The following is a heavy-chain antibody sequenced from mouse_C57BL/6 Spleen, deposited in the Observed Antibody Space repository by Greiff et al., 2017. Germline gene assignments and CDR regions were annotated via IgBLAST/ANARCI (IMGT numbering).Heavy chain of an antibody. J-gene: IGHJ2*01. Sequence: EVKLVESGPGLAKPSQTLSLTCSVTGYSITSDYWNWIRKFPGNKLEYMGYISYSGSTYYNPSLKSRISITRDTSKNQYYLQLNSVTTEDTATDYCARFPFYDGYPYYFDDWGQGTTLTVSS. CDR2: ISYSGST. D-gene: IGHD2-3*01. CDR3: ARFPFYDGYPYYFDD. CDR1: GYSITSDY. V-gene: IGHV3-8*01.